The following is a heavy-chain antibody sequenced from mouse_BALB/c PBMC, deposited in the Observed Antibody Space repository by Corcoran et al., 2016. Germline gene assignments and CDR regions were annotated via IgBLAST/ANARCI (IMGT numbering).Heavy chain of an antibody. J-gene: IGHJ4*01. D-gene: IGHD2-2*01. CDR2: INTYTGEP. CDR1: GYTFTNYG. V-gene: IGHV9-3-1*01. Sequence: QIQLVQSGHELKKPGETVKISCKASGYTFTNYGMNWVKQAPGKGLKWMGWINTYTGEPTYADDFKGRFAFSLETSASNAYLQINNLKNEDTATYFCATMVTMDYWGQGTSVTVSS. CDR3: ATMVTMDY.